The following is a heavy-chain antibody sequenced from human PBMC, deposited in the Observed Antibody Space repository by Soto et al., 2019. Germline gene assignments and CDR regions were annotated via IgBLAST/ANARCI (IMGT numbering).Heavy chain of an antibody. Sequence: EVRLLESGGHLVQPGGSLRLSCAASGFTFSGSAMSWVRQAPGKGLEWVSAISSTGGRTDYADSVKGRFTISRDNSKSTLYLQMNSLRADDTAVYYCAKRGSGWSFDYWGQGTLSPSPQ. CDR3: AKRGSGWSFDY. CDR2: ISSTGGRT. D-gene: IGHD6-19*01. J-gene: IGHJ4*02. V-gene: IGHV3-23*01. CDR1: GFTFSGSA.